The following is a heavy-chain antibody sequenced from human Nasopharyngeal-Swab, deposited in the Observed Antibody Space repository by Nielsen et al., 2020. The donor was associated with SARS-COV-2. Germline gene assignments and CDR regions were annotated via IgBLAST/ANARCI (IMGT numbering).Heavy chain of an antibody. J-gene: IGHJ4*02. V-gene: IGHV3-21*01. Sequence: LSLTCAASGFTFSSYTLHWVRQAPGKGLEWVLSISSSSSYIYYADSVKGRFTISRDNAKNSLYLQMNSLRAEDTAVYYCAGRDYYDSSGYLIDYWGQGTLVTVSS. D-gene: IGHD3-22*01. CDR1: GFTFSSYT. CDR3: AGRDYYDSSGYLIDY. CDR2: ISSSSSYI.